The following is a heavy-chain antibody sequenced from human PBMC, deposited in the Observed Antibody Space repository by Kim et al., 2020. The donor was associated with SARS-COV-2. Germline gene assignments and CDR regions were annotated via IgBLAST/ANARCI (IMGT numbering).Heavy chain of an antibody. CDR3: ARGPPIGGGDCYSH. V-gene: IGHV4-30-4*01. CDR1: GGSISSGDYY. CDR2: NYYTGSS. J-gene: IGHJ4*02. D-gene: IGHD2-21*02. Sequence: SETLSLTCTVSGGSISSGDYYWSWLRQPPGKGLEWIGYNYYTGSSHYNPSLNSRVTISIDTSKNQFSLKLSSVTAADTAVYYCARGPPIGGGDCYSHWGQGTLVTVSS.